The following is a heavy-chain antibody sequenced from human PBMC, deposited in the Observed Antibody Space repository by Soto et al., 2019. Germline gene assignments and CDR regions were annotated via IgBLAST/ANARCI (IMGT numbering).Heavy chain of an antibody. V-gene: IGHV3-23*01. Sequence: GGSLRLSCAASGFTFSSYAMSWVRQAPGKGLEWVSAISGSGGSTYYADSVKGRFTISRDNSKNTLYLQMNSLRAEDTAVYYCEKDGLGIAACHYFDYWGQGTLVTGAS. CDR2: ISGSGGST. CDR3: EKDGLGIAACHYFDY. CDR1: GFTFSSYA. D-gene: IGHD6-6*01. J-gene: IGHJ4*02.